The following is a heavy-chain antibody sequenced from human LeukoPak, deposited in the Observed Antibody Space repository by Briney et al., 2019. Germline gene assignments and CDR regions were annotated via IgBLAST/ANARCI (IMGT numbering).Heavy chain of an antibody. D-gene: IGHD1-26*01. J-gene: IGHJ2*01. V-gene: IGHV3-30-3*01. Sequence: GGSLRLSCAASGFTFSSYAMHWVRQAPGKGLEWVAVISYDGSDKYYADSVKGRFTISRDNSKNTLFLHMNTLRAEDTAIYYCAKDRTVGASYWYFDLWGRGTLVTVSS. CDR3: AKDRTVGASYWYFDL. CDR1: GFTFSSYA. CDR2: ISYDGSDK.